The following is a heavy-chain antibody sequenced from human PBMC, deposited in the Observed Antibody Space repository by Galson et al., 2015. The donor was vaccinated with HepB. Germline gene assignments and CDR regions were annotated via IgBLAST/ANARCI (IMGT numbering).Heavy chain of an antibody. CDR2: IYWADDK. J-gene: IGHJ4*02. CDR1: GLSLSSSGVG. V-gene: IGHV2-5*02. D-gene: IGHD2-21*01. CDR3: AHRHCGGDCYSYYFDF. Sequence: PALVKPTQTLTLTCALTGLSLSSSGVGVGWVRQPPGKALQWLGIIYWADDKRYSPSLRSRLTITKDTSKNQVVLTMSNMDPVDTGTYFCAHRHCGGDCYSYYFDFWGQGTLVTVSS.